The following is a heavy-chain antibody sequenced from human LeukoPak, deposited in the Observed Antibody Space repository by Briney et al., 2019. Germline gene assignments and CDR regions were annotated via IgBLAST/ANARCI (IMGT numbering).Heavy chain of an antibody. CDR1: GGTFSSYA. J-gene: IGHJ4*02. Sequence: ASVKVSCKASGGTFSSYAISWVRQAPGQGLEWMGGIIPIFGTANYAQKFQGRVTITADESTSTAYMELSSLRSEDTAVCYCASGLIAVAGIYYWGQGTLVTVSS. D-gene: IGHD6-19*01. CDR3: ASGLIAVAGIYY. CDR2: IIPIFGTA. V-gene: IGHV1-69*01.